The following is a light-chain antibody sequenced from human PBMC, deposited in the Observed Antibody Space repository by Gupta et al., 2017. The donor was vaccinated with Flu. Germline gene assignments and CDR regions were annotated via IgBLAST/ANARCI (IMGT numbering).Light chain of an antibody. Sequence: IVMTQSPATLSVSPGERATLSCRASQSISTNLAWYQQKPGQAPRLLIYGASTRATGIPARVSGSGSGTEFTLNISSLQSDDFAVYHGQQSNDWSPIYTFGQGTKVEIK. CDR2: GAS. J-gene: IGKJ1*01. CDR1: QSISTN. CDR3: QQSNDWSPIYT. V-gene: IGKV3-15*01.